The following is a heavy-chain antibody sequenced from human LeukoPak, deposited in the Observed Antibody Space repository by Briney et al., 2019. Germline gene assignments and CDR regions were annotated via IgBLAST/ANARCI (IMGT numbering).Heavy chain of an antibody. CDR3: ATRGPYGSGSNVFDY. Sequence: PGESLRLSCTASGFTFSNFWMGWVRQAPGKGLEWVANIKQDETEKFYLGSVKGRFTISRDNSKNTLYLQMNSLRAEDTAVYYCATRGPYGSGSNVFDYWGQGTLVTVSS. CDR1: GFTFSNFW. V-gene: IGHV3-7*03. D-gene: IGHD3-10*01. J-gene: IGHJ4*02. CDR2: IKQDETEK.